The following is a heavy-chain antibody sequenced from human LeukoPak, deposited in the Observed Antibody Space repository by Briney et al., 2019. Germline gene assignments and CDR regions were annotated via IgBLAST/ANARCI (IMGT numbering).Heavy chain of an antibody. CDR1: GYTFTSYG. CDR2: ISAYNGNT. V-gene: IGHV1-18*01. CDR3: ARAPSSTSCSDY. D-gene: IGHD2-2*01. J-gene: IGHJ4*02. Sequence: ASVKVSFKASGYTFTSYGISWVRQAPGQGLEWMGWISAYNGNTNYAQKLQGRVSITTYTSTSKAYMELRSLRSDDTAVYYCARAPSSTSCSDYWGQGTLVTVSS.